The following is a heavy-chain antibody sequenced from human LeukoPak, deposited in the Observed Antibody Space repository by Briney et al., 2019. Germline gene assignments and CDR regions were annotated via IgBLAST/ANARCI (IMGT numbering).Heavy chain of an antibody. CDR3: AKKVVSTVGPPRVFDI. CDR1: GFTFSSYA. CDR2: ISASGSST. V-gene: IGHV3-23*01. J-gene: IGHJ3*02. D-gene: IGHD2-2*01. Sequence: GGSLRLSCSASGFTFSSYAMYWVRQAPGKGLEWVSAISASGSSTSYADSVKGRFTLSRDNSKSTLYLQMNSPRAEDTAVYYCAKKVVSTVGPPRVFDIWGQGTMVTVS.